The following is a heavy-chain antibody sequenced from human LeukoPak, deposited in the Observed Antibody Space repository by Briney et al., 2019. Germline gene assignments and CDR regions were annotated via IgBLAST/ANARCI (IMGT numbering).Heavy chain of an antibody. V-gene: IGHV3-30*04. Sequence: GGPLRLSCAASGFTFTNYPIHWVRQAPGKGLERVAVISYDVITKYYADSVKGRFTLSRDNSKNILFLQMDSLRAEDTAVYFCAREDYGASGSSLANLDYWGQGTLVTVSS. CDR1: GFTFTNYP. CDR3: AREDYGASGSSLANLDY. J-gene: IGHJ4*02. CDR2: ISYDVITK. D-gene: IGHD3-10*01.